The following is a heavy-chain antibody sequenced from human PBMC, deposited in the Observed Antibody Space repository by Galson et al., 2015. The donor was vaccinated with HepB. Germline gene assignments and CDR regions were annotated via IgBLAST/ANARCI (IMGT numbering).Heavy chain of an antibody. D-gene: IGHD4-11*01. V-gene: IGHV3-30*04. CDR1: GFTFSTYA. J-gene: IGHJ4*02. CDR2: VSFDGRNT. Sequence: SLRLSCASSGFTFSTYAMHWVRQAPGKGLEWVAVVSFDGRNTYYGDSLKARFTISRDNSKNTVYLEMNSLRPEDTAVYYCAKDETDLYDNSEFTHHLYAWGQGSLGTVSP. CDR3: AKDETDLYDNSEFTHHLYA.